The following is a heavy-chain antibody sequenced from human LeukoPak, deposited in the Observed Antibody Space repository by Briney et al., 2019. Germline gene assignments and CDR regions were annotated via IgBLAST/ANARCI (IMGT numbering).Heavy chain of an antibody. D-gene: IGHD3-22*01. CDR1: GGSISSGDYY. J-gene: IGHJ5*02. CDR2: IYYSGST. V-gene: IGHV4-30-4*01. Sequence: SVTLSLTCTVSGGSISSGDYYWSWIHQPPGKGLEWIGYIYYSGSTYYNPSLKSRVTISVDTSKNQFSLKLSSVTAADTAVYYCARVPYYYDSSGYWNWFDPWGQGTLVTVSS. CDR3: ARVPYYYDSSGYWNWFDP.